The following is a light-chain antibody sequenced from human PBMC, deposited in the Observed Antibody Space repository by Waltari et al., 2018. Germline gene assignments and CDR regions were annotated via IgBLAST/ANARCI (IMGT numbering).Light chain of an antibody. J-gene: IGKJ1*01. CDR2: GAS. V-gene: IGKV1-39*01. Sequence: DIQMTQSPSSLSASVGDRVTITCRASQRLSRFLNWYQQKPGTSPKLLIYGASNLQSGVPTRFIGSGSGTDFTLTISSLQPEDFATYYCQQSYDTWTFGQGTKVEI. CDR1: QRLSRF. CDR3: QQSYDTWT.